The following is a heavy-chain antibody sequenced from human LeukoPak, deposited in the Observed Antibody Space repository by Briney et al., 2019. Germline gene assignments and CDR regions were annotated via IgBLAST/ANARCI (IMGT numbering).Heavy chain of an antibody. Sequence: PGGSLRLSCAASGFTFSSYGMHWVRQAPGKGLEWVAFIRYDGSNKYYADSVKGRFTISRDDAKNSLYLQMDSLRAEDTAVYYCARRFDHWGQGTLVTVSS. CDR2: IRYDGSNK. J-gene: IGHJ4*02. V-gene: IGHV3-30*02. CDR1: GFTFSSYG. CDR3: ARRFDH.